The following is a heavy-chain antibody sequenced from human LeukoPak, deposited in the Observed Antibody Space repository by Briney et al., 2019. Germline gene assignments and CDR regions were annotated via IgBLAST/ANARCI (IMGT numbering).Heavy chain of an antibody. Sequence: GASVKVSCKVSGYTLTELSMHWVRQAPAKGHEWMGGFDPEDGETIYAQKYQGRGTMTEDTSTDTAYMELRSLRSEDTAVYYRAAFMITFGGVIAASFDYWGQGTLVTVSS. CDR2: FDPEDGET. CDR3: AAFMITFGGVIAASFDY. J-gene: IGHJ4*02. D-gene: IGHD3-16*02. CDR1: GYTLTELS. V-gene: IGHV1-24*01.